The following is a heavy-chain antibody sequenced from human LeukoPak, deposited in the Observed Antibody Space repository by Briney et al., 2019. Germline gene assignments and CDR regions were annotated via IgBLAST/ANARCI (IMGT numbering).Heavy chain of an antibody. Sequence: ASVKVSCKASGYTFTGCYMHWVRQAPGQGLEWMGWINPNSGGTNYAQKFQGRVTMTRDTSISTAYMELSRLRSDDTAVYYCARDKVRYGSGSLEYWGQGILVTVSS. CDR3: ARDKVRYGSGSLEY. V-gene: IGHV1-2*02. CDR1: GYTFTGCY. D-gene: IGHD3-10*01. J-gene: IGHJ4*02. CDR2: INPNSGGT.